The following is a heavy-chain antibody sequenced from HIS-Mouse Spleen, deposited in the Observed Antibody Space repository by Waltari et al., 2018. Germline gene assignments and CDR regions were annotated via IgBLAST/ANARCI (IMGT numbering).Heavy chain of an antibody. CDR1: GGSISSSSYY. Sequence: QLQLQESGPGLVKPSETLSLTCTVSGGSISSSSYYWGWIRQPPGKGLEWVGSNYYRGSTYYHPSLKSRVTISVDTSKNQFSLKLSSVTAADTAVYYCAREIPYSSSWYDWYFDLWGRGTLVTVSS. D-gene: IGHD6-13*01. CDR2: NYYRGST. J-gene: IGHJ2*01. CDR3: AREIPYSSSWYDWYFDL. V-gene: IGHV4-39*07.